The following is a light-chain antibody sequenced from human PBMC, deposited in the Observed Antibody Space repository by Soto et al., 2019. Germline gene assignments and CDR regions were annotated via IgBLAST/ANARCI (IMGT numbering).Light chain of an antibody. CDR3: QQYNKWLWT. V-gene: IGKV3-15*01. J-gene: IGKJ1*01. CDR1: QSVSSN. CDR2: GGS. Sequence: EIVMTQSPATLSVSPGERATLSCRASQSVSSNLAWYQQKPGQTPRLLIYGGSTRAIGIPARFSGSGSGTEFTLTISSLQSEDFAVYYCQQYNKWLWTFGQGTNVEI.